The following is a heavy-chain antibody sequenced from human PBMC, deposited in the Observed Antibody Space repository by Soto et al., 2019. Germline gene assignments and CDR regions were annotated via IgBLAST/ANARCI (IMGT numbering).Heavy chain of an antibody. CDR1: GYTFTSYY. CDR2: INPSGGST. Sequence: QVQLVQSGAEVKKPGASVKVSCKASGYTFTSYYMHWVRQAPGQGLEWMGIINPSGGSTSYAQKFQGRVTMTRETSTTTVHTELSSLRSEDTAVYYCARGGGYCSGGSCHTADSYYYGMDVWGQGTTVTVSS. J-gene: IGHJ6*02. V-gene: IGHV1-46*01. D-gene: IGHD2-15*01. CDR3: ARGGGYCSGGSCHTADSYYYGMDV.